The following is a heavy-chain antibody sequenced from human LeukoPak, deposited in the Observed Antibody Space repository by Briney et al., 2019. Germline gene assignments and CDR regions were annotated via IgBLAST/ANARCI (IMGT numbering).Heavy chain of an antibody. CDR1: GFTFSSYA. V-gene: IGHV3-30-3*01. CDR2: ISYDGSNK. Sequence: GGSLRLSCAASGFTFSSYAMHWVRQAPGKGLEWVAVISYDGSNKYYADFVKGRFTTSRDNSKNTLYLQMNSLRAEDTAVYYCARDKGRGRLYYFDYWGQGTLVTVSS. CDR3: ARDKGRGRLYYFDY. J-gene: IGHJ4*02. D-gene: IGHD2-21*02.